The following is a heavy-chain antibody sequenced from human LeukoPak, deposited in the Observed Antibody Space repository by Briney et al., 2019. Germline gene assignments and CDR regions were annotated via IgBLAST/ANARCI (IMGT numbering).Heavy chain of an antibody. CDR1: GFTFSSYE. CDR2: IYSGGST. J-gene: IGHJ4*02. D-gene: IGHD3-10*01. V-gene: IGHV3-53*01. Sequence: GGSLRLSCAASGFTFSSYEMSWVRQAPGKGLEWVSIIYSGGSTYYADSVKGRFTISRDNFKNTLYLEMNSLRAEDTAVYYCARVRSGEDFDYWGQGTLVTVSS. CDR3: ARVRSGEDFDY.